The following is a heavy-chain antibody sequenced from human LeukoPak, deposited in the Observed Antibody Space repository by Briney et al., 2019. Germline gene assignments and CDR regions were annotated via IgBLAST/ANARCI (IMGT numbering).Heavy chain of an antibody. V-gene: IGHV1-2*02. CDR1: GYTFTGYY. D-gene: IGHD2-2*01. J-gene: IGHJ5*02. CDR2: INPNSGGT. Sequence: GASVKVSCKASGYTFTGYYMHWVRQAPGQGLEWMGWINPNSGGTNYAQKFQGRVTMTRDTSISTAYMELSRLRSDDTAVYYCARVGVVPAAASPLNWFDPWGQGTLVTVSS. CDR3: ARVGVVPAAASPLNWFDP.